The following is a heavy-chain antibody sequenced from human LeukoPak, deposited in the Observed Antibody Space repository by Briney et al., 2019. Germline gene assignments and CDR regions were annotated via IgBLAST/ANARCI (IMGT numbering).Heavy chain of an antibody. CDR3: ARVSLVRGAPDYYFDY. CDR1: GDSISNYY. D-gene: IGHD3-10*01. V-gene: IGHV4-4*07. J-gene: IGHJ4*02. CDR2: IYTSGST. Sequence: SETLSLTCTVSGDSISNYYWSWIRQPAGKGLGWIGRIYTSGSTNYNPSLKSRVTMSVDTSKNQFSLKLSSVTAADTAVYYCARVSLVRGAPDYYFDYWGQGTLVTVSS.